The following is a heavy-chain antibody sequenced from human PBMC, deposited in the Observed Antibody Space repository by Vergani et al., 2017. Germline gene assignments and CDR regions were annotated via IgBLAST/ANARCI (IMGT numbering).Heavy chain of an antibody. CDR1: GVSIGSNSYY. CDR3: TRHGRSGWAGYFQH. D-gene: IGHD6-19*01. J-gene: IGHJ1*01. Sequence: QLQLQESGPGRVKPSETLSLTCTVSGVSIGSNSYYWGWIRQPPGKGLEWIGTIYYTGTTYYNEAHKSRLTISVDTSKNQFSLNLTSVTAADTAVYYCTRHGRSGWAGYFQHWGQGTLVTASS. V-gene: IGHV4-39*01. CDR2: IYYTGTT.